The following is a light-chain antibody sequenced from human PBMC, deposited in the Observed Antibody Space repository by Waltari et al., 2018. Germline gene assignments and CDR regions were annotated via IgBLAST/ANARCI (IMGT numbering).Light chain of an antibody. CDR1: QYISSW. CDR3: QQYNSFWT. Sequence: DIQMTQSPSTLSASVGDRVTITCRASQYISSWLAWYQQKPGKAPKLLIYDASSLESGVPSRFRGSGSGTEFTLTISSLQPDDFATYYCQQYNSFWTFGQGTKVEIK. V-gene: IGKV1-5*01. CDR2: DAS. J-gene: IGKJ1*01.